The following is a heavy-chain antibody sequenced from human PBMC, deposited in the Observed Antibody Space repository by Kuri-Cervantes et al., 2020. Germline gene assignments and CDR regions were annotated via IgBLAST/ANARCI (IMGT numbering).Heavy chain of an antibody. CDR2: IDPNSGGT. Sequence: ASVKVSCKASGYTFTGYYMHWVRQAPGQGLEWMGWIDPNSGGTNYAQKFQGRVTMTRDTSISTVYMELSRLRPDDTAVYYCARDGRSGGSYINWFDPWGQGTLVTVSS. D-gene: IGHD2-15*01. V-gene: IGHV1-2*02. CDR3: ARDGRSGGSYINWFDP. CDR1: GYTFTGYY. J-gene: IGHJ5*02.